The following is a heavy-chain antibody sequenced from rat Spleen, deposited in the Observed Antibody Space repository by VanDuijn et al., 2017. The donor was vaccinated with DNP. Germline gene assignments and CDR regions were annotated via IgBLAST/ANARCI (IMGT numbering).Heavy chain of an antibody. CDR3: ITAEYGRDY. D-gene: IGHD4-1*01. Sequence: EVQLVESGGDLVQPGRSLKLSCVASGFSFSHYWITWIRQVPGKGLEWIASITSGGSSYYPDVVKGRFTISRHNAENTLNLQMNSLKSEDTATYYCITAEYGRDYWGQGVMVTVSS. CDR1: GFSFSHYW. J-gene: IGHJ2*01. V-gene: IGHV5-31*01. CDR2: ITSGGSS.